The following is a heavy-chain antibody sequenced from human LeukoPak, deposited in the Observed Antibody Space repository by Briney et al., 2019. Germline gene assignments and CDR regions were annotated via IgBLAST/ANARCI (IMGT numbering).Heavy chain of an antibody. CDR2: ISSSSSSM. V-gene: IGHV3-48*01. CDR1: GFTFSSCG. CDR3: ARGTDTIYSWFDP. D-gene: IGHD3-3*01. J-gene: IGHJ5*02. Sequence: GGSLRLSCAASGFTFSSCGMNWVRQAPGKGLEWVSYISSSSSSMYYADSVKGRFTISRDNAKNSLYLQMNSLRAEDTAVYYCARGTDTIYSWFDPWGQGTLVTVSS.